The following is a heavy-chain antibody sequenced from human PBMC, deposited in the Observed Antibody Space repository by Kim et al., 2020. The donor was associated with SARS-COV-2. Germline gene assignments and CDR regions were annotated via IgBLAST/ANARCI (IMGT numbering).Heavy chain of an antibody. CDR2: IIPIFGTA. CDR1: GGTFSSYA. V-gene: IGHV1-69*13. CDR3: ARAQKQQLVLLLFDY. Sequence: SVKVSCKASGGTFSSYAISWVRQAPGQGLEWMGGIIPIFGTANYAQKFQGRVTITADESTSTAYMELSSLRSEDTAVYYCARAQKQQLVLLLFDYWGQGTLVTVSS. J-gene: IGHJ4*02. D-gene: IGHD6-13*01.